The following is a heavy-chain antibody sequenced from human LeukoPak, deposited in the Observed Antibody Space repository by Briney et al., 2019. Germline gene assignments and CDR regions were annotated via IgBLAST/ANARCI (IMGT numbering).Heavy chain of an antibody. CDR1: GGSISSGSYY. D-gene: IGHD5-12*01. CDR3: ARDQYSGYGVDY. Sequence: SETLSLTCTVSGGSISSGSYYWSWIRQPAGKGLEWIGSIYYSGSTYYNPSLKSRVTISVDTSKNQFSLKLSSVTAADTAVYYCARDQYSGYGVDYWGQGTLVTVSS. V-gene: IGHV4-39*07. CDR2: IYYSGST. J-gene: IGHJ4*02.